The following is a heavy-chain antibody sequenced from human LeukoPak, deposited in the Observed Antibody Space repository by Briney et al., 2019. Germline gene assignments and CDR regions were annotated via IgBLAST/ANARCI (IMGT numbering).Heavy chain of an antibody. CDR3: ARLHAYCGGDCYSYYFDY. J-gene: IGHJ4*02. D-gene: IGHD2-21*02. CDR1: GGSISSSSYY. Sequence: SETLSLSCTVSGGSISSSSYYWGWIRQPPGKGLEWIGSIYYSGSTYYNPSLKSRVTISVDTSKNQFSLKLSSVTAADTAVYYCARLHAYCGGDCYSYYFDYWGQGTLVTVSS. V-gene: IGHV4-39*01. CDR2: IYYSGST.